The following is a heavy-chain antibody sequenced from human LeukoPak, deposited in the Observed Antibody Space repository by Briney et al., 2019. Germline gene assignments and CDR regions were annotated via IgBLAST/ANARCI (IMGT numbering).Heavy chain of an antibody. CDR3: ARGPTVTQFDY. J-gene: IGHJ4*02. D-gene: IGHD4-17*01. Sequence: HPGGSLRLSCAASGFTFSSYAMHWVRQAPGKGLEWVAVISYDGSNKYYADSVKGRFTISRDNSKNTLYLQMNSLRAEDTAVYYCARGPTVTQFDYWGQGTLVTVSS. CDR2: ISYDGSNK. V-gene: IGHV3-30-3*01. CDR1: GFTFSSYA.